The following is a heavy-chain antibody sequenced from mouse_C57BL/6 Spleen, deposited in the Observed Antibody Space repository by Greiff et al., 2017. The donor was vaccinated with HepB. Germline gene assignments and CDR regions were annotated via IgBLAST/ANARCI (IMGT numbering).Heavy chain of an antibody. CDR3: AKRYAYDAYWYFDV. CDR1: GYTFTSYG. Sequence: QVQLQQSGAELARPGASVKLSCKASGYTFTSYGISWVKQRTGQGLEWIGEIYPRSGNTYYNEKFKGKATLTADKSSSTAYLELCSLTSEDSAVYFCAKRYAYDAYWYFDVWGTGTTVTVSS. D-gene: IGHD2-2*01. CDR2: IYPRSGNT. V-gene: IGHV1-81*01. J-gene: IGHJ1*03.